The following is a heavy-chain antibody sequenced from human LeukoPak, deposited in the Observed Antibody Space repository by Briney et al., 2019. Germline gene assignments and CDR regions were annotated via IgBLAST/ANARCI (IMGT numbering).Heavy chain of an antibody. J-gene: IGHJ4*02. Sequence: PGGSLRLSCAASGFTFSSYAMSWVRQAPGKGLEWVSAISGSGGSTYYADSVKGRFTISRDNSKNTLYLQMNSLRAEDTAVYYCARDHNPYDYVNNRFDYWGQGTLVTVSS. V-gene: IGHV3-23*01. D-gene: IGHD3-16*01. CDR3: ARDHNPYDYVNNRFDY. CDR2: ISGSGGST. CDR1: GFTFSSYA.